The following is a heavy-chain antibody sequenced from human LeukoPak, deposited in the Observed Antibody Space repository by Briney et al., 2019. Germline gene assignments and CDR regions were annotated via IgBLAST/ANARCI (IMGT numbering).Heavy chain of an antibody. D-gene: IGHD6-19*01. Sequence: GGSLRLSCAASGFTFSSYAMNRVRQAPGNGLEWVALLSYDGSNKHYADSVKGRFTISRDNSKNTPYVQMNSLRAEDTAVYYCAREGGSLYTSGWTRWDYFDYWGQGTLVTVSS. CDR3: AREGGSLYTSGWTRWDYFDY. CDR2: LSYDGSNK. CDR1: GFTFSSYA. V-gene: IGHV3-30*04. J-gene: IGHJ4*02.